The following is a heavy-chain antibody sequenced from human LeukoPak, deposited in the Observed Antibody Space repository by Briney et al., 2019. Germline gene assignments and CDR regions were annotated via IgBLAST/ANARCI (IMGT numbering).Heavy chain of an antibody. D-gene: IGHD3-3*01. CDR3: TKGENYDLDY. J-gene: IGHJ4*02. V-gene: IGHV3-30*02. CDR2: IRYDGTDK. CDR1: GFTFRDYG. Sequence: GGSLRLSCAASGFTFRDYGMHWVRQAPGKGLEWVAFIRYDGTDKYYADSVRGRFTFSRDNSKNTLYLQMNSLRPEDTAVYYCTKGENYDLDYGGQGTLVTVSS.